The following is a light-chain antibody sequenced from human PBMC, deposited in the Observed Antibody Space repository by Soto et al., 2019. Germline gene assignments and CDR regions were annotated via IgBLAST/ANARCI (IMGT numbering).Light chain of an antibody. Sequence: ETVLTQSPGTLSLSPGERATLSCRASQSVSSGYLAWYQHKPGQAPRLLIYGASSRATGIPDRFSGSGSGTDFTLTISRMEPEDFAVYYCHQYGTSPYTFGQGTKLDMK. V-gene: IGKV3-20*01. J-gene: IGKJ2*01. CDR3: HQYGTSPYT. CDR1: QSVSSGY. CDR2: GAS.